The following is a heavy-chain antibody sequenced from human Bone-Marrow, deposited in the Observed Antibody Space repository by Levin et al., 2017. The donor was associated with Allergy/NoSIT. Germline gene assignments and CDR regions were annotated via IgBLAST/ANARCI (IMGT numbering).Heavy chain of an antibody. V-gene: IGHV3-23*01. CDR2: ISGSGGST. J-gene: IGHJ4*02. CDR1: GFTFSSYA. CDR3: AKERSPSYYYDSSGYYFSSVVDY. D-gene: IGHD3-22*01. Sequence: GESLKISCAASGFTFSSYAMSWVRQAPGKGLEWVSAISGSGGSTYYADSVKGRFTISRDNSKNTLYLQMNSLRAEDTAVYYCAKERSPSYYYDSSGYYFSSVVDYWGQGTLVTVSS.